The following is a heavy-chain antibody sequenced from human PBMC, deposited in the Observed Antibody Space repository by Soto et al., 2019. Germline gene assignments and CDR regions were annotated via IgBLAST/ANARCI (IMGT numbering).Heavy chain of an antibody. CDR1: GFTFSSYG. CDR2: ISYDGSNK. J-gene: IGHJ5*02. D-gene: IGHD3-22*01. CDR3: AKDYYDSSGPP. V-gene: IGHV3-30*18. Sequence: GGSLRLSCAASGFTFSSYGMHWVRQAPGKGLEWVAVISYDGSNKYYADSVKGRFTISRDNSKNTLYLQMNSLRAEDTAVYYCAKDYYDSSGPPWGQGTLVTVSS.